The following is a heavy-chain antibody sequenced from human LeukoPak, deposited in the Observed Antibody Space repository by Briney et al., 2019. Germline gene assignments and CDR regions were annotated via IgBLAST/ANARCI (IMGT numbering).Heavy chain of an antibody. Sequence: GASVKVSCKACGYTFTSYGISWVRQAPGQGLEWMGWISAYNGNTNYAQKLQGRVTMTTDTSTSTAYMELRSLRSDDTAVYYCAREEHCGGDCYFFDYWGQGTLVTVSS. CDR1: GYTFTSYG. CDR3: AREEHCGGDCYFFDY. V-gene: IGHV1-18*01. D-gene: IGHD2-21*02. J-gene: IGHJ4*02. CDR2: ISAYNGNT.